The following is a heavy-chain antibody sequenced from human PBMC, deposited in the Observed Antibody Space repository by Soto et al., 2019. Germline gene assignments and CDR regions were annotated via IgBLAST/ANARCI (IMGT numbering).Heavy chain of an antibody. CDR1: GYSFTSNW. CDR2: IDPTDSYT. CDR3: ARHPGGYYDSRGYYTDAFDI. Sequence: PGESLKICCKGSGYSFTSNWISWLRQMPGKGLEWMGKIDPTDSYTNYSPSFQGHVTISADKSISTAYLQWSSLKASDTAMDYCARHPGGYYDSRGYYTDAFDIWGQGTMVT. V-gene: IGHV5-10-1*01. D-gene: IGHD3-22*01. J-gene: IGHJ3*02.